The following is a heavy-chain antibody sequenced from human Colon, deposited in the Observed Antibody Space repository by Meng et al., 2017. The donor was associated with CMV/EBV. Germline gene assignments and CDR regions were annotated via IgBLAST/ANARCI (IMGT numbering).Heavy chain of an antibody. CDR2: INSDGSST. CDR1: GFTFSSYW. V-gene: IGHV3-74*01. J-gene: IGHJ5*02. CDR3: ARDCSSTSCYRTGFDP. Sequence: GESLKISCAASGFTFSSYWMHWVRQAPRKGLVWVSRINSDGSSTNYADSVKGRFTISRDNAKNTLYLQMNSLRAEDTAVYYCARDCSSTSCYRTGFDPWGQGTLVTVSS. D-gene: IGHD2-2*01.